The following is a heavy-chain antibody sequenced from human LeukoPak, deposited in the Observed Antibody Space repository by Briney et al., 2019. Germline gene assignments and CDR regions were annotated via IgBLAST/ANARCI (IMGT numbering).Heavy chain of an antibody. CDR1: GGTFSSYA. V-gene: IGHV1-69*01. CDR2: IIPIFGTA. Sequence: SVKVSCKASGGTFSSYAISWVRQAPGQGLEWMGGIIPIFGTANYAQKFQGRVTITADESTSTAYMELSSLRSEDTAVYYCARASGRVSMMESAYYYGMDVWGQGTTVTVSS. CDR3: ARASGRVSMMESAYYYGMDV. J-gene: IGHJ6*02. D-gene: IGHD5/OR15-5a*01.